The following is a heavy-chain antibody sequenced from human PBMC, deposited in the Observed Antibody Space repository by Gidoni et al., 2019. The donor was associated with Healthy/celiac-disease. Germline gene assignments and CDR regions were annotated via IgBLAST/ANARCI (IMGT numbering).Heavy chain of an antibody. CDR2: IYYSWST. CDR1: GGSISSYY. CDR3: ASGYCGGDCRGGFDY. J-gene: IGHJ4*02. D-gene: IGHD2-21*02. V-gene: IGHV4-59*08. Sequence: QVQLQESGPGLVKPSETLSLTCTVSGGSISSYYWSWIRNPPGKGLEWIGYIYYSWSTNYNPSLKSRVTISVDTSKNQFSLKLSSVTAADTAVYYCASGYCGGDCRGGFDYWGQGTLVTVSS.